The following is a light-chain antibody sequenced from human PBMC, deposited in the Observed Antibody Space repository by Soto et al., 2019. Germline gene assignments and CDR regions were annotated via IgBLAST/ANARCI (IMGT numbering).Light chain of an antibody. CDR3: QQYNNWPPEYT. CDR2: GAS. V-gene: IGKV3D-15*01. Sequence: EIVMTQSPATLSVSPGERATLSCRASQSVSTRLAWYQQKPGQAPRLLIYGASTRATGIPARFSGSGSGTEFTLTISRLRSEDFAVYHCQQYNNWPPEYTFGQGTKLEIK. J-gene: IGKJ2*01. CDR1: QSVSTR.